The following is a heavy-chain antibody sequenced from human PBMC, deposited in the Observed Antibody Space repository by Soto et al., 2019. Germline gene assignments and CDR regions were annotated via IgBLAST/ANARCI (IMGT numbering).Heavy chain of an antibody. J-gene: IGHJ4*02. CDR1: GYTFTSYG. D-gene: IGHD4-17*01. CDR3: ARGRYGDY. Sequence: QVHLVQSGAEVKKPGASVKVSCKGSGYTFTSYGISWVRQSPGQGLEGMGWISAHNHNTNYAQKLQGRVTVTTDTSTSTAYMELRSLGSDDTAVYYCARGRYGDYWGQGTLVTVSS. V-gene: IGHV1-18*01. CDR2: ISAHNHNT.